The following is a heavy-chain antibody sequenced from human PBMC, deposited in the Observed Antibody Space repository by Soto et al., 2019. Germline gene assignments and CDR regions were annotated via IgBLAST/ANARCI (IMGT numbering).Heavy chain of an antibody. CDR2: VYSSGST. J-gene: IGHJ4*02. V-gene: IGHV4-39*01. Sequence: SETLSLTCTVSGGSSSTGDYYWGWIRQPPGKGLEWIGSVYSSGSTYYNPSLQSRVTMSVDTSQDQFSLKLSSVTAADTAVYYCPSRVAAGNYYFEDWGQGTLVTVSS. CDR1: GGSSSTGDYY. D-gene: IGHD6-25*01. CDR3: PSRVAAGNYYFED.